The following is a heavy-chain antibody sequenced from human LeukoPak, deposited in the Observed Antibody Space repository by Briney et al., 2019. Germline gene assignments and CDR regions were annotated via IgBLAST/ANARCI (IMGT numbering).Heavy chain of an antibody. Sequence: SETLSLTCTVSGGSISSSSYYWGWIRQPPGKGLEWIGSIYYSGSTYYNPSLKSRVTISVDTSKNQFSLKLSSVTAADTAVYYCARRGYCSCGSCYRWFDPWGQGTLVTVSS. V-gene: IGHV4-39*01. CDR2: IYYSGST. J-gene: IGHJ5*02. D-gene: IGHD2-15*01. CDR3: ARRGYCSCGSCYRWFDP. CDR1: GGSISSSSYY.